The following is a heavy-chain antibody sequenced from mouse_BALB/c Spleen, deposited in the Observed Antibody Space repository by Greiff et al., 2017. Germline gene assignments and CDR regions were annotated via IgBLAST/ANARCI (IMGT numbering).Heavy chain of an antibody. V-gene: IGHV1-9*01. Sequence: VQLQQSGAELMKPGASVKISCKATGYTFSSYWIEWVKQRPGHGLEWIGEILPGSGSTNYNEKFKGKATFTADTSSNTAYMQLSSLTSEDSAVYYCARSGRYDAYAMDYWGQGTSVTVSS. CDR2: ILPGSGST. D-gene: IGHD2-14*01. CDR3: ARSGRYDAYAMDY. J-gene: IGHJ4*01. CDR1: GYTFSSYW.